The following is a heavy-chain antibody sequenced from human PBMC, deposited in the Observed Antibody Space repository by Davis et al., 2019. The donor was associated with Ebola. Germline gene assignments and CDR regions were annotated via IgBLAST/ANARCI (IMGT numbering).Heavy chain of an antibody. CDR3: ARAARGSYYLDWYFDL. CDR1: GGSFSGYY. Sequence: PSETLSLTCAVYGGSFSGYYWSWIRQPPGKGLEWIGEINHSGNTNYNPSLKSRVTISVDTSKNQFSLKLSSVTAADTAVYYCARAARGSYYLDWYFDLWGRGTLVTVSS. J-gene: IGHJ2*01. D-gene: IGHD1-26*01. CDR2: INHSGNT. V-gene: IGHV4-34*01.